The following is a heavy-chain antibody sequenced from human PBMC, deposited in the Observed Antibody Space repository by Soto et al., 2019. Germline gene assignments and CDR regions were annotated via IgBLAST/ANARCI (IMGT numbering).Heavy chain of an antibody. Sequence: PGGSLRLSCAASGFTFSNYAMTWVRQAPGKGLEWVSGATRGGSAYYADSVKGRFTISRDNSKNTVFLQMNSLRAEDTAIYYCAKDDCSICNGPAYNFDMDVWGQGTTVTVSS. CDR3: AKDDCSICNGPAYNFDMDV. V-gene: IGHV3-23*01. CDR1: GFTFSNYA. J-gene: IGHJ6*02. D-gene: IGHD2-15*01. CDR2: ATRGGSA.